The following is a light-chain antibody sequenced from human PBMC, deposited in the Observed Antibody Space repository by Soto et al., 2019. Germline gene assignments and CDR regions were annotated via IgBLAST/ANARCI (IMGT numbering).Light chain of an antibody. CDR3: QHYNNWPPWT. V-gene: IGKV3-15*01. CDR2: DAS. CDR1: QRVSSN. Sequence: EIVLTQSPATLSVSPGERATLSCRASQRVSSNLAWYQQKPGQAPRLLIYDASTRATGIPARFSGSGSGTEFTLTISSLQSEEFAVYYCQHYNNWPPWTFGQGTKVDIK. J-gene: IGKJ1*01.